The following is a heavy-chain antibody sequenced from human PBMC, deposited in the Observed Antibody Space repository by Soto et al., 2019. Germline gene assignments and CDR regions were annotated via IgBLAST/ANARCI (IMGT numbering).Heavy chain of an antibody. D-gene: IGHD2-2*01. CDR1: GFTFSSYA. CDR2: IGGGGVNT. V-gene: IGHV3-23*01. J-gene: IGHJ3*02. CDR3: AKGILVKPPGSRALDI. Sequence: EVQLLESGGGLVQPGGSLRLSCAASGFTFSSYAMSWVRQAPGKGLEWVSIIGGGGVNTYYSDSVKGRFTISRDNSINARYLQMSSLRAGDTAVYYCAKGILVKPPGSRALDIWGQGTMVTVSS.